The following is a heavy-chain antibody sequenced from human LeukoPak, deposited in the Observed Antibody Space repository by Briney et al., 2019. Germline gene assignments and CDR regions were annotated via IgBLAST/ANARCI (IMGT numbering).Heavy chain of an antibody. CDR1: GGSFSGYY. V-gene: IGHV4-34*01. Sequence: SETLSLTCAVYGGSFSGYYWSWIRQPPGKGLEWIGEINHSGSTNYNPSLKNRLTISVDRLKNQFSLRLTSVTAADTAVYYCVRGSSVTMVRGVIVTYGLDVWGQGTTVTVSS. J-gene: IGHJ6*02. CDR3: VRGSSVTMVRGVIVTYGLDV. D-gene: IGHD3-10*01. CDR2: INHSGST.